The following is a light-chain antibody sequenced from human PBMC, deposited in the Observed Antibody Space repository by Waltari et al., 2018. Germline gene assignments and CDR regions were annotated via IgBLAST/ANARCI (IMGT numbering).Light chain of an antibody. CDR3: AAWDDSVGGV. J-gene: IGLJ3*02. V-gene: IGLV1-47*02. Sequence: QSVLTQPPSASGTPGQRVTISCSGSSSNIGSNFVYWYQQLPGTAPQLLIYSNKQRPAGTPHRFAGANSCTSASLTISGLRSGDGADYYCAAWDDSVGGVFGGGTKLTVL. CDR1: SSNIGSNF. CDR2: SNK.